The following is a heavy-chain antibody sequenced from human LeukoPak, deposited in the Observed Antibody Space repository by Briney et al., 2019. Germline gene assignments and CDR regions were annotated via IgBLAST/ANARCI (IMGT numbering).Heavy chain of an antibody. CDR3: ARLHGAGGVWRFDP. J-gene: IGHJ5*02. CDR2: IYSGGST. Sequence: GGSLRLSCAASGFTVSNNYMSWVSQAPGKGLEWVSVIYSGGSTHYADSVKGRFTISRDNSKNTLYLQMNTLRAEDTAVYYCARLHGAGGVWRFDPWGQGTLVTVSS. D-gene: IGHD3-16*01. V-gene: IGHV3-53*01. CDR1: GFTVSNNY.